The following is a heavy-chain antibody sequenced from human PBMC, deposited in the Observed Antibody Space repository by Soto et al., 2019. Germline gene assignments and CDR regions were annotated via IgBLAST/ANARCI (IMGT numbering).Heavy chain of an antibody. CDR2: ISYDGSDK. Sequence: GGSLRLSCAASGFTFSNYGMHWVRQAPGKGLEWVAVISYDGSDKYYADSVKGRFSISRDNSKNTLYLQMNSLRAEDTAVYYCAKVAGYCSSSSCRRDYYYYYGMDVWGQGTTVTVSS. D-gene: IGHD2-2*01. CDR1: GFTFSNYG. V-gene: IGHV3-30*18. J-gene: IGHJ6*02. CDR3: AKVAGYCSSSSCRRDYYYYYGMDV.